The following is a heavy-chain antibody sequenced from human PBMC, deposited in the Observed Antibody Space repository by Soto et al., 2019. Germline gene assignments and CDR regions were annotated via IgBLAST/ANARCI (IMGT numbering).Heavy chain of an antibody. D-gene: IGHD3-16*02. CDR1: GGSISSYY. J-gene: IGHJ5*02. CDR3: ARDRLRLGELSTVEDNWFDP. Sequence: SATLSITCTVSGGSISSYYWSWIRQPPGKGLDWIVYIYYSGSTNYNPSLKSRVTISVDTSKNQFSLKLSSVTAADTAVYYCARDRLRLGELSTVEDNWFDPWGQGTLVTVSS. V-gene: IGHV4-59*01. CDR2: IYYSGST.